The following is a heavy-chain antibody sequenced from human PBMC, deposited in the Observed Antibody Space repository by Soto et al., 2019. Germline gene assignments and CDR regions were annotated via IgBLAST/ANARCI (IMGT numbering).Heavy chain of an antibody. CDR2: ISGDGGNT. Sequence: EVQLLESGGGLVQPGGSLRLSCAASGFTFSSYALSWVRRAPGKGLERVSSISGDGGNTYYADSVKGRFTISRDNSKNTLYLQMNSLRAEDTAVYYCAKDSPVTTKKPYFFDYWGQGTLVTVSS. CDR3: AKDSPVTTKKPYFFDY. D-gene: IGHD4-17*01. CDR1: GFTFSSYA. J-gene: IGHJ4*02. V-gene: IGHV3-23*01.